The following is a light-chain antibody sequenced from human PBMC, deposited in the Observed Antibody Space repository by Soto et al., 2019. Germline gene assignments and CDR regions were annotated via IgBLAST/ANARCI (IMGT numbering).Light chain of an antibody. CDR1: SSDVGSYNL. J-gene: IGLJ1*01. CDR3: RSYAGSSIYV. Sequence: LTQPASVSGSPGQSITISCTGTSSDVGSYNLVSWYQQYPGKAPKFMIYEGSKRPSGVSNRFSGSKSGNTASLTISGLQAEDEADYYCRSYAGSSIYVFGTGTKVTVL. V-gene: IGLV2-23*01. CDR2: EGS.